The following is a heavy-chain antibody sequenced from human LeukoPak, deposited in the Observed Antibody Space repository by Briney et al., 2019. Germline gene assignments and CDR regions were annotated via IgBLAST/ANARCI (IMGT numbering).Heavy chain of an antibody. V-gene: IGHV4-59*01. CDR3: ARGCDFWTN. Sequence: SETLSLTCTVSGGSISNYYWSWIRQPPGKGLEWIGYIYYSGSTNYNPSLKSRVTISVDTSKNQFSLKLNSMTAADTAVYYCARGCDFWTNWGQGTLVAVSS. D-gene: IGHD3-3*01. J-gene: IGHJ4*02. CDR1: GGSISNYY. CDR2: IYYSGST.